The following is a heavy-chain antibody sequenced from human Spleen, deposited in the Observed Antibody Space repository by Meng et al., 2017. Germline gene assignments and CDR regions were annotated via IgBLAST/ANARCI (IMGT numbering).Heavy chain of an antibody. CDR3: ARGTVRHMTGARMGHNWFDP. CDR1: NESFSGYF. J-gene: IGHJ5*02. Sequence: VHLQQWGAGLWKPSETLSLTCVVDNESFSGYFWSWIRQPPGKGLEWIGEIDHNGTTTFNPSLKGRVSKSSDTSKNQFSPKVSSVTAADTAVYYCARGTVRHMTGARMGHNWFDPWGQGTLVTVSS. D-gene: IGHD3-9*01. CDR2: IDHNGTT. V-gene: IGHV4-34*02.